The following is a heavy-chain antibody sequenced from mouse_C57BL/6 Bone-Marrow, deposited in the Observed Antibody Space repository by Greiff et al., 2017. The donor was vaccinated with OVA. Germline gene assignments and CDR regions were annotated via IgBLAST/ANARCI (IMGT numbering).Heavy chain of an antibody. Sequence: VQLQESGAELAKPGASVKLSCKASGYTFTSYWMHWVKQRPGQGLEWIGYINPSSGYTKYNQKFKDKATLTADKSSSTAYMQMSSLTYENSAVYYCARPPLPYYGSSGNWYFDVWGTGTTVTVSS. CDR1: GYTFTSYW. D-gene: IGHD1-1*01. V-gene: IGHV1-7*01. J-gene: IGHJ1*03. CDR3: ARPPLPYYGSSGNWYFDV. CDR2: INPSSGYT.